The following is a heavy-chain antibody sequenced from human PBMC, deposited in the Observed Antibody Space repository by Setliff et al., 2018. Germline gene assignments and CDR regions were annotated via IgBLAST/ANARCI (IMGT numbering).Heavy chain of an antibody. J-gene: IGHJ4*02. D-gene: IGHD2-21*02. Sequence: SETLSLTCAVYGEYFSGHYWSWIRQPPGKGLEWIGEINHSGSTNYNPSLKSRVTISVDTSKNQFSLKLSSVAAADTAVYYCARGFDVCGGGACYTDGPYYFDYWGLGTLVTVS. CDR2: INHSGST. V-gene: IGHV4-34*01. CDR3: ARGFDVCGGGACYTDGPYYFDY. CDR1: GEYFSGHY.